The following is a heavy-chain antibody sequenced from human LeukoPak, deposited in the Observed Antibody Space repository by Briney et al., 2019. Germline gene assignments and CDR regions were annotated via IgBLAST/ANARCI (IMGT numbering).Heavy chain of an antibody. CDR1: GFTFSSYA. CDR2: ISYDGSNK. CDR3: ARDGELLYTEPHSYFDY. Sequence: GGSLRLSCAASGFTFSSYAMHWVRQAPGKGLEWVAVISYDGSNKYYADSVKGRFTISRDNSKNTLYLQMNSLRAEDTAVYYCARDGELLYTEPHSYFDYWGQGTLVTVSS. D-gene: IGHD3-10*01. V-gene: IGHV3-30-3*01. J-gene: IGHJ4*02.